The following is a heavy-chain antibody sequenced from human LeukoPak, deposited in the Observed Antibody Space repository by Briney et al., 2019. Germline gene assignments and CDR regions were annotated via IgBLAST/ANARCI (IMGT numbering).Heavy chain of an antibody. D-gene: IGHD6-19*01. CDR1: GFTFSSYG. V-gene: IGHV3-30*03. Sequence: GGSLRLSCAASGFTFSSYGMHWVRQAPGKGLEWVAVISYDGSNKYYADSVKGRFTISRDNSKNTLYLQMNSLRGGDTAVYYCARGFSSGWSYYFDYWGQGTLVTVSS. CDR2: ISYDGSNK. CDR3: ARGFSSGWSYYFDY. J-gene: IGHJ4*02.